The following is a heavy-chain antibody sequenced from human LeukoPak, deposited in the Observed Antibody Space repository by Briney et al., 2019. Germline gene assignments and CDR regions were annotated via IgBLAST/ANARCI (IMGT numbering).Heavy chain of an antibody. J-gene: IGHJ4*02. CDR2: INHSGST. V-gene: IGHV4-34*01. CDR3: ARVGPTYYYDSSGYYYEY. D-gene: IGHD3-22*01. Sequence: SETLSLTCAVYGGSFSGYYWSWIRQPPGKGLEWIGEINHSGSTNYNPSLKSRVTISVDTSKNQFSLKLSSVTAADTAVYYCARVGPTYYYDSSGYYYEYWGQGTLVTVSS. CDR1: GGSFSGYY.